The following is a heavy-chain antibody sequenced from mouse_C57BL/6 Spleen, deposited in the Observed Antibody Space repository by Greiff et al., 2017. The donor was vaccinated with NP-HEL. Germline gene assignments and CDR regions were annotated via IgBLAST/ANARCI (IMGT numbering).Heavy chain of an antibody. CDR3: AREIAVYGSSDWYFDV. Sequence: QVQLQQSGPELVKPGASVKISCKASGYAFSSSWMNWVKQRPGKGLEWIGRIYPGDGDTNYNGKFKGKATLTADKSSSTAYMQLSSLTSEDSAVYFFAREIAVYGSSDWYFDVWGTGTTFTVSS. D-gene: IGHD1-1*01. CDR2: IYPGDGDT. V-gene: IGHV1-82*01. J-gene: IGHJ1*03. CDR1: GYAFSSSW.